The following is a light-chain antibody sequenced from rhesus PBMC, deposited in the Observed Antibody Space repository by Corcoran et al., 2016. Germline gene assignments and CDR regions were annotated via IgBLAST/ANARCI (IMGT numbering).Light chain of an antibody. CDR2: AAS. J-gene: IGKJ2*01. CDR1: QGIGSD. V-gene: IGKV1-28*02. Sequence: DIQMTQSPSSLSASVGDTVTITCRASQGIGSDLNWFQQKPGKAPKFLFYAASSLDSGGSSRFSGSVSGTEFTLTISSLQPEDFAAYFCLQYNSYPYTCGQGTTVEIK. CDR3: LQYNSYPYT.